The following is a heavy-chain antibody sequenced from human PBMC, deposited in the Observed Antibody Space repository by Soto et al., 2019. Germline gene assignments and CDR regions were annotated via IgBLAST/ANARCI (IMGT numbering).Heavy chain of an antibody. J-gene: IGHJ4*02. CDR1: GFSLSKARMG. D-gene: IGHD1-7*01. CDR3: ARALREELPIYYFDS. CDR2: IFWNDER. Sequence: QVTLKESGPVLVKPTETLTLTCTVSGFSLSKARMGVSWIRQPPGKALEWLAHIFWNDERSYNTSLKSRLTISRDTSKSQVVLTMTNVDPVDTGTYFCARALREELPIYYFDSWGQGTLVIVSS. V-gene: IGHV2-26*01.